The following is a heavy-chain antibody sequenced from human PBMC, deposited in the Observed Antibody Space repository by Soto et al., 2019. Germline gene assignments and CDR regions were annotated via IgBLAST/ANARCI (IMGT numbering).Heavy chain of an antibody. D-gene: IGHD6-13*01. CDR2: IRSKANSYAT. J-gene: IGHJ4*02. CDR1: GFTFSGSA. CDR3: TKQSGTLGSSRPPDY. Sequence: GGSLRLSCAASGFTFSGSAMHWVRQASGKGLEWVGRIRSKANSYATAYAASVKGRFTISRDDSKNTAYLQMNSLNTEDTAVYSCTKQSGTLGSSRPPDYWGQGTLITLSS. V-gene: IGHV3-73*01.